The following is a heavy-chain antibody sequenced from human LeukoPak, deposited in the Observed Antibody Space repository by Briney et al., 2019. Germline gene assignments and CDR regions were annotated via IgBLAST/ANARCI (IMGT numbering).Heavy chain of an antibody. CDR1: GFSFSFYW. Sequence: GGSLRLSCAASGFSFSFYWMHWVRQAPGKGPVWASRIKTDGSIADYADSVKGRFTISRDNAKNTLYLQMNSLRAEDTAVYYCARDTGRRGGEYYMDVWGKGTTVTVSS. CDR2: IKTDGSIA. D-gene: IGHD2-21*01. J-gene: IGHJ6*03. CDR3: ARDTGRRGGEYYMDV. V-gene: IGHV3-74*01.